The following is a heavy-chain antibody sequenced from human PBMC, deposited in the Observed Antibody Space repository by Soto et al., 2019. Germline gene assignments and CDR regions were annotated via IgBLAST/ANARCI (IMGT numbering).Heavy chain of an antibody. CDR2: IKQDGSDK. CDR3: VGSYGYYFDY. Sequence: GGSLRLSCAASGFTFSSYWMSWVRQAPGKGLEWVANIKQDGSDKYYVDSVKGRFTISRDNAKNSLYLQMNSLRAEDTAVYYCVGSYGYYFDYWGQGILVTVSS. V-gene: IGHV3-7*05. D-gene: IGHD5-18*01. J-gene: IGHJ4*02. CDR1: GFTFSSYW.